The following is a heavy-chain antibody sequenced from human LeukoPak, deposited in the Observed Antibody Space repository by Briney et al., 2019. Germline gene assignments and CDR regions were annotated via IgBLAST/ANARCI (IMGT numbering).Heavy chain of an antibody. Sequence: GGSLRLSCAASGFTFSSYSMNWVRQAPGKGLEWVSSISSSSSYIYYADSVKGRFTISRDNAKNSLYLQMNSLRAGDTAVYYCAREARGAFDIWGQGTMVTVSS. CDR3: AREARGAFDI. CDR2: ISSSSSYI. V-gene: IGHV3-21*01. CDR1: GFTFSSYS. J-gene: IGHJ3*02.